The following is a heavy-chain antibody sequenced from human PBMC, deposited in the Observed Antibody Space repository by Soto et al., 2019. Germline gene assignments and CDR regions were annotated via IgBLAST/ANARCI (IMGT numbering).Heavy chain of an antibody. CDR2: INPSGGST. J-gene: IGHJ4*02. D-gene: IGHD2-15*01. CDR1: GYTFPSYF. Sequence: ASVKVSCKASGYTFPSYFMHWVRQVPGQGLEWMGIINPSGGSTSYAQKFQGRVTMTRDTSTSTVYMELSSLRSEDTAVYYCARVYCSGGSCYSIDYWGQGTLVTSPQ. V-gene: IGHV1-46*03. CDR3: ARVYCSGGSCYSIDY.